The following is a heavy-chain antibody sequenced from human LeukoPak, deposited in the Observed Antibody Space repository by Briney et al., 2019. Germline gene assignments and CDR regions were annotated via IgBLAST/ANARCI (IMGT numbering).Heavy chain of an antibody. V-gene: IGHV4-39*07. Sequence: PSETLSLTCAVSGASISSGNYYWDWIRQAPGKGLEWIGSISYNGNTYYKPSLKSRVTISVDTSKNQFSLRLSSVTAADTAVYFCARDRSEGNSFFDYWGQGTLVTVSS. CDR2: ISYNGNT. CDR1: GASISSGNYY. CDR3: ARDRSEGNSFFDY. D-gene: IGHD5-18*01. J-gene: IGHJ4*02.